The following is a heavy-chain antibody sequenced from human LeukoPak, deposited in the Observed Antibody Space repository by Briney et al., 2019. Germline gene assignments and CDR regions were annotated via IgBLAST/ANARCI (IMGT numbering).Heavy chain of an antibody. CDR2: IYYSGST. Sequence: SETLSLTCAVSGASISGSGYYWSWIRQPPGKGLEWIGYIYYSGSTNYNPSLKSRVTISVDTSKNQFSLKLSSVTAADTAVYYCAREGVARGLYWGQGTLVTVSS. J-gene: IGHJ4*02. D-gene: IGHD6-6*01. CDR3: AREGVARGLY. V-gene: IGHV4-61*08. CDR1: GASISGSGYY.